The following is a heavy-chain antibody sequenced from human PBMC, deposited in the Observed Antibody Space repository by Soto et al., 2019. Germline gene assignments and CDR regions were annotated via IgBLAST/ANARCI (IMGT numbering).Heavy chain of an antibody. V-gene: IGHV4-31*03. Sequence: QVQLQESGPGLVKPSQTLSLTCTVSGGSISSGGYYWSWIRQHPGKGLEWIWYIYYSGGTYYNLSRRSRVTLSVDTSKNQFSLKLSSVTAAVTAVYYCARDFTDSSGPTLGMGVWGQGTTVTVS. CDR2: IYYSGGT. J-gene: IGHJ6*02. CDR3: ARDFTDSSGPTLGMGV. D-gene: IGHD6-19*01. CDR1: GGSISSGGYY.